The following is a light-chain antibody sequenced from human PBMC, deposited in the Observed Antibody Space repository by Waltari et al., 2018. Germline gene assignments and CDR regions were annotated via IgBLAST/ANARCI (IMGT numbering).Light chain of an antibody. CDR2: DAS. Sequence: DIQMTQSPSTLSASVGDRVTITCRASQSISSWLAWYQQRPGKPPNLLIYDASTLESGVPARFSGSGSATEFTLTIGSLQPDDFATYYCQQCNSNSPWTFGQGTKVEIK. J-gene: IGKJ1*01. CDR3: QQCNSNSPWT. CDR1: QSISSW. V-gene: IGKV1-5*01.